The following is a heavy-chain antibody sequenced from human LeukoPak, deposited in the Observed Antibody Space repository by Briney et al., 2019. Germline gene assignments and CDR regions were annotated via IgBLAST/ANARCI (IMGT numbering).Heavy chain of an antibody. Sequence: GASVKVSCKASGYTFTSYGISWVRQAPGQGLEWMGWISAYNGNTNYAQKLRGRVTMTTDTSTSTAYMELRSLRSDDTAVYYCARRYCSSTSCYDAFDIWGQGTMVTVSS. CDR3: ARRYCSSTSCYDAFDI. CDR2: ISAYNGNT. J-gene: IGHJ3*02. V-gene: IGHV1-18*01. CDR1: GYTFTSYG. D-gene: IGHD2-2*01.